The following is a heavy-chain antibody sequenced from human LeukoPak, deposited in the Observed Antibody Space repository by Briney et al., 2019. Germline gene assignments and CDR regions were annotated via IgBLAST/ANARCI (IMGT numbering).Heavy chain of an antibody. V-gene: IGHV3-23*01. J-gene: IGHJ4*02. CDR2: ISGSGGST. CDR1: GFNLSRHA. D-gene: IGHD1-26*01. CDR3: ATLQSRSREFDD. Sequence: GGSLRLSCAASGFNLSRHAMSWVRQAPGKGLEGVSAISGSGGSTYYEDSVKGRFTISRDNSKNTLYLQMNSLGAEDTAVYYCATLQSRSREFDDWGQGSLVTVSS.